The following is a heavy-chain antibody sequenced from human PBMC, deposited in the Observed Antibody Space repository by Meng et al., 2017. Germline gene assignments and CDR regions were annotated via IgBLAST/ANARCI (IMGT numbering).Heavy chain of an antibody. D-gene: IGHD3-10*01. CDR2: ISSDGSNI. J-gene: IGHJ4*02. V-gene: IGHV3-74*01. CDR3: ASAYYYSVLGDY. Sequence: EVHLVESGGGLVQPGGSLRLSCAASGFTFSSYWMHWVRQAPGKGLVWVSRISSDGSNINYADSVKGRFTISRDNAKNTLYLQMNSLRAEDTAVYYCASAYYYSVLGDYWGQGTLVTVSS. CDR1: GFTFSSYW.